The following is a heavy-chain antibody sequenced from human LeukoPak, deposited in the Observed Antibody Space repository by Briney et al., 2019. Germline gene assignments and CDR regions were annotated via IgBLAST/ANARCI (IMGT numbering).Heavy chain of an antibody. D-gene: IGHD5-24*01. J-gene: IGHJ3*01. V-gene: IGHV3-23*01. CDR3: ARRRDGYNSGAFHV. CDR1: GFTFNNYA. CDR2: ISGSGDIT. Sequence: GGSLRLSCAASGFTFNNYAMSWVRQAPGKGLEWVWDISGSGDITYYADSVKGRFTISRDNSKNTLYLQMNGLRAEDTARYYCARRRDGYNSGAFHVWGRGTMVTVSS.